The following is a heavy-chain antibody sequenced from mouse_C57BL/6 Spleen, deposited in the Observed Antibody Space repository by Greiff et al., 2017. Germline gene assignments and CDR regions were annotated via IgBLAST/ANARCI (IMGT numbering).Heavy chain of an antibody. CDR2: ISYDGSN. V-gene: IGHV3-6*01. CDR3: ARDRRGFDY. J-gene: IGHJ2*01. Sequence: VQLQQSGPGLVKPSQSLSLTCSVTGYSITSGYYWNWIRQFPGNKLEWMGYISYDGSNNYNPSLKNRISITRDTSKNQFFLKLNSVTTEDTATYYCARDRRGFDYWGQGTTLTVSS. CDR1: GYSITSGYY.